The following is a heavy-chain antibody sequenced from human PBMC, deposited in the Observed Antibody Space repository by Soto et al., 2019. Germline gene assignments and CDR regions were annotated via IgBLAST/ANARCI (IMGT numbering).Heavy chain of an antibody. CDR1: GGSISSSNW. J-gene: IGHJ6*02. V-gene: IGHV4-4*02. CDR3: ARTSIYGSGSYYLYYYYGMDV. D-gene: IGHD3-10*01. Sequence: QVQLQESGPGLVKPSGTLSLTCAVSGGSISSSNWWSWVRQPPGKGLEWIGEIYHSGSTNYNPSLKSRVTISVDKSKNQFSLKLSSVTAADTAVYYCARTSIYGSGSYYLYYYYGMDVWGQGTTVTVSS. CDR2: IYHSGST.